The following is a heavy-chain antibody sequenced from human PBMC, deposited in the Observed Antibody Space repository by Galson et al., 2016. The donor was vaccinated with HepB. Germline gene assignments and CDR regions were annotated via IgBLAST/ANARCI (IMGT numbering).Heavy chain of an antibody. Sequence: QSGAEVKKPGKSLRISCKGSGYTFTSYWISWVRQMPGKGLEWMGWIDPSDSSTSYSPSLQGHVIISVDKSISTVYLQWTSLTASDTAMDYCARPGYSSTWGDSWGQGTLVTVSP. D-gene: IGHD6-6*01. J-gene: IGHJ4*02. V-gene: IGHV5-10-1*01. CDR2: IDPSDSST. CDR1: GYTFTSYW. CDR3: ARPGYSSTWGDS.